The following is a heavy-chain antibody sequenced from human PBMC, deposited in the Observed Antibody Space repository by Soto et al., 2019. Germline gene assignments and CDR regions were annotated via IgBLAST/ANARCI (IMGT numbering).Heavy chain of an antibody. D-gene: IGHD2-15*01. CDR3: ARGPLGDCSGGSCYPGFDY. CDR2: IWYDGSNK. J-gene: IGHJ4*02. V-gene: IGHV3-33*01. Sequence: QVQLVESGGGVVQPGRSLRLSCAASGFTFSSYGMHWVRQAPGKGLEWVAVIWYDGSNKYYADSVKGRFTISRDNSKNPLYLQMNSVRAEDTAVYYCARGPLGDCSGGSCYPGFDYWGQGTLVTVSS. CDR1: GFTFSSYG.